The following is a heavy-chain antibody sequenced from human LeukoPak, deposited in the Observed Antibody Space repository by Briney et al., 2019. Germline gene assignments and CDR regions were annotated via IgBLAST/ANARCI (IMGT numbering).Heavy chain of an antibody. V-gene: IGHV3-23*01. D-gene: IGHD2-2*03. Sequence: GGSLRLSCAASGFIFSNYAMGWVRQTPAGGLEWVSSLRGDGETFYADSVKGRFTLSRDDSRNTVSLQLSNLRVEDTAVYYCAKANWISSADAVWWGQGTLVTVSS. CDR2: LRGDGET. J-gene: IGHJ4*02. CDR3: AKANWISSADAVW. CDR1: GFIFSNYA.